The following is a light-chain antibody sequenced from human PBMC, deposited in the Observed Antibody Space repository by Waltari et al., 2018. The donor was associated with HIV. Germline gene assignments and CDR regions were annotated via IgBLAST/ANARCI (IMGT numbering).Light chain of an antibody. CDR2: RNN. J-gene: IGLJ2*01. CDR3: AAWDDSLNAVV. V-gene: IGLV1-47*01. CDR1: SSNIGSYY. Sequence: QSVLTQPPSGSGTPGQRVTISCSGSSSNIGSYYVYWYQQLPGTAPKLLIYRNNQRPSGVPDRFSGSKSGTSASLAISGLRSEDEADYYCAAWDDSLNAVVFGGGTKLTVL.